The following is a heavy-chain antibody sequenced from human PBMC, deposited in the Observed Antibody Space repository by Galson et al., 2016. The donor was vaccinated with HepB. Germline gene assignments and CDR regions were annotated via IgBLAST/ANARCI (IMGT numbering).Heavy chain of an antibody. Sequence: SLRLSCAASGFTFANDWMSWVRQAPGKGLEWVGRIKSKTDGGTADYAAPVKGRFTISRDDSKNTLYLQMNSLKTEDTAVYYCNSQQLRFSGWFDPWGQGTLVSVSS. CDR1: GFTFANDW. CDR3: NSQQLRFSGWFDP. V-gene: IGHV3-15*01. D-gene: IGHD4-17*01. CDR2: IKSKTDGGTA. J-gene: IGHJ5*02.